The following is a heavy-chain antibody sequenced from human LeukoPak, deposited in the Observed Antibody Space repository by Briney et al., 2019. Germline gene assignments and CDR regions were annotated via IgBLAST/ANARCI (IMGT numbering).Heavy chain of an antibody. CDR2: ISWNSGSI. V-gene: IGHV3-23*01. CDR3: ANTVTMVRGVFDY. J-gene: IGHJ4*02. D-gene: IGHD3-10*01. CDR1: GFTFSSYA. Sequence: GGSLRLSCAASGFTFSSYAMSWVRQAPGKGLEWVSGISWNSGSIGYADSVKGRFTISRDNSKNTLYLQMNSLRAEDTAVYYCANTVTMVRGVFDYWGQGTLVTVSS.